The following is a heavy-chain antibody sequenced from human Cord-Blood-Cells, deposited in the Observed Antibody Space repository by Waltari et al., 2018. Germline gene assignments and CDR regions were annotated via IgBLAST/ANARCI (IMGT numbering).Heavy chain of an antibody. Sequence: QLQLQESGPGLVKPSEPLSLTCTVSGGPISISSAYWGWIRQPPGKGLEWIGSIYYSGSTYYNPSLKSRVTISVDTSKNQFSLKLSSVTAADTAVYYCAEAAAGHYWGQGTLVTVSS. CDR1: GGPISISSAY. D-gene: IGHD6-13*01. J-gene: IGHJ4*02. V-gene: IGHV4-39*07. CDR3: AEAAAGHY. CDR2: IYYSGST.